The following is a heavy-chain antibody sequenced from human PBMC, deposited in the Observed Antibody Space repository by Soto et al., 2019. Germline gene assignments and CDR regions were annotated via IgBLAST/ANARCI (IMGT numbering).Heavy chain of an antibody. J-gene: IGHJ4*02. CDR1: GYSINSGYY. CDR3: VRDFGDLHDFWSGSDY. CDR2: VFHSGTT. D-gene: IGHD3-3*01. Sequence: SETLSLTCAVSGYSINSGYYWGWIRQSPGKGREWIGSVFHSGTTYSTPSLKTRLTISVDTSKNQFSLDLNAVTAADTAVYYCVRDFGDLHDFWSGSDYWGQGIPVTVSS. V-gene: IGHV4-38-2*02.